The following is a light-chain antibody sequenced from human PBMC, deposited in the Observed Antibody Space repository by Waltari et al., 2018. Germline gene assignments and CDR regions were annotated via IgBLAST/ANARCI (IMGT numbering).Light chain of an antibody. CDR2: ENV. CDR3: ATWDSSLRSVV. CDR1: SSNIGDNY. J-gene: IGLJ2*01. Sequence: QSVLTQPPSVSAAPGQKVTISCSGSSSNIGDNYVSWYQQLPGTAPKLLIFENVKRPSGIPDRFSGSKSGTSGILGITGLLTGDEADYYCATWDSSLRSVVFGGGTKLTVL. V-gene: IGLV1-51*02.